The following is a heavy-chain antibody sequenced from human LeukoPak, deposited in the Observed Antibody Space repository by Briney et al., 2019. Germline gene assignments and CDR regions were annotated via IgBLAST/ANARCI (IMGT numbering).Heavy chain of an antibody. CDR1: GGTYSSFA. V-gene: IGHV1-8*02. CDR3: ASGIVGATDY. J-gene: IGHJ4*02. D-gene: IGHD1-26*01. Sequence: ASVKVSCKAPGGTYSSFAINWVRQATGQGLEWMGWMNPNSGNTGYAQKFQGRVTMTRNTSISTAYMELSSLRSEDTAVYYCASGIVGATDYWGQGTLVTVSS. CDR2: MNPNSGNT.